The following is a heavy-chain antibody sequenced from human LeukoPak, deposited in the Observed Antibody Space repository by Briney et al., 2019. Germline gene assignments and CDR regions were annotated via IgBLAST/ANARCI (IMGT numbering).Heavy chain of an antibody. D-gene: IGHD3-10*01. J-gene: IGHJ4*02. Sequence: GGSLRLSCAASGFTFSSYNMNWVRQAPGKGLEWVSDISSSGSTIYFADSVKGRFTISRDNAKNSLYLQMNSLRDEDTAVYYCAKLEYYYVSGNYYKLFDYWGQGTLVTVCS. V-gene: IGHV3-48*02. CDR1: GFTFSSYN. CDR3: AKLEYYYVSGNYYKLFDY. CDR2: ISSSGSTI.